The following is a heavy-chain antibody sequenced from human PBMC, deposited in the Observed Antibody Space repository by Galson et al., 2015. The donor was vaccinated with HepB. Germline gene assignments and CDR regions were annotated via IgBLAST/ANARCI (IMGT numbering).Heavy chain of an antibody. V-gene: IGHV3-48*02. J-gene: IGHJ4*02. Sequence: SLRLSCAASGFTFSSYSMNWVRQAPGKGLEWVSYISSSSSTIYYADSVKGRFTISRDNAKNSLYLQMNSLRDEDTAVYYCARDGEYYYDSSGYPYYFDYWGQGTLVTVSS. CDR1: GFTFSSYS. CDR3: ARDGEYYYDSSGYPYYFDY. CDR2: ISSSSSTI. D-gene: IGHD3-22*01.